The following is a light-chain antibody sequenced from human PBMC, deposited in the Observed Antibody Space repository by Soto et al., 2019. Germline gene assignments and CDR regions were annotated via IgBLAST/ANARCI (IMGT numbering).Light chain of an antibody. Sequence: EIVLTPSPGTLSLSPGERATLSCRASQSVSAGYFAWYQQKPGQAPRLLIYETSSRTTGTPDRFSGGGSGTDFTLTISRLEPEDFAVYYCQQYGNSPTFGPGTKVDIK. CDR1: QSVSAGY. CDR2: ETS. V-gene: IGKV3-20*01. CDR3: QQYGNSPT. J-gene: IGKJ1*01.